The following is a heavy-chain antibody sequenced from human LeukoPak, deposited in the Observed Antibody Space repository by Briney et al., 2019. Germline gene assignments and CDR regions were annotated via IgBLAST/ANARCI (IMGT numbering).Heavy chain of an antibody. J-gene: IGHJ4*02. CDR3: AKDSSEYSSPSYLDY. Sequence: PGGSLRLSCAASGFTFDDYAMHWVRQAPGKGLEWVSGISWNSGSIGYADSVKGRFTISRDNAKNSLYLQMNSLRAEDTAVYYCAKDSSEYSSPSYLDYWGQGTLVTVSS. CDR2: ISWNSGSI. D-gene: IGHD6-6*01. CDR1: GFTFDDYA. V-gene: IGHV3-9*01.